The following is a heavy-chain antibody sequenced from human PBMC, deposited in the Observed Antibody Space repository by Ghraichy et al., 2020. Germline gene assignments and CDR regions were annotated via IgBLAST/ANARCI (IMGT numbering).Heavy chain of an antibody. CDR3: AKGITMVRGVRPRYYYGMDV. Sequence: ASVKVSCKASGYTFTSYDINWVRQATVQGLKWKGWMNPNSGNTGYAQKFQGRVTMTRNTSISTAYMELSSLRSEDTAVYYCAKGITMVRGVRPRYYYGMDVLCQWPTVIVSS. CDR2: MNPNSGNT. V-gene: IGHV1-8*01. CDR1: GYTFTSYD. D-gene: IGHD3-10*01. J-gene: IGHJ6*01.